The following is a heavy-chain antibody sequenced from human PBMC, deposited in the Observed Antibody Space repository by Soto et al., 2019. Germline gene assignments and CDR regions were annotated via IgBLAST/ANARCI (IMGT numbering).Heavy chain of an antibody. Sequence: SVKVSCKASGFTFTSSAVQWVRQARGQRLEWIGWIVVGSGNTNYAQKFQERVTITRDMSTSTAYMELSSLRSEDTAVYYCAAGHITMVRGVIHYYYYGMDLWGQGTTVTVSS. V-gene: IGHV1-58*01. CDR3: AAGHITMVRGVIHYYYYGMDL. CDR1: GFTFTSSA. CDR2: IVVGSGNT. J-gene: IGHJ6*02. D-gene: IGHD3-10*01.